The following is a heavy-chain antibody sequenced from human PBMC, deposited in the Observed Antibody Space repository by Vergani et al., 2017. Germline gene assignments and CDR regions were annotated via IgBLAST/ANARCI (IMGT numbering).Heavy chain of an antibody. CDR1: GYSISSGYY. CDR2: IYHSGST. Sequence: QVQLQESGPGLVKPSETLSLTCAVSGYSISSGYYWGWIRQPPGKGLEWIGSIYHSGSTYYNPSLKSRVTISVDTSKNQFSLKLSSLTAADTAVYYCARHLGYCSSTSCYGWFDPWGQGTLVTVSS. CDR3: ARHLGYCSSTSCYGWFDP. J-gene: IGHJ5*02. V-gene: IGHV4-38-2*01. D-gene: IGHD2-2*01.